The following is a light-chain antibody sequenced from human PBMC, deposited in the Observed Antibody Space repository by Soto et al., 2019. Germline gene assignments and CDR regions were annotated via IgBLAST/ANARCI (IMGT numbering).Light chain of an antibody. V-gene: IGLV1-44*01. CDR3: AAWDDSLNGHV. CDR2: TTN. CDR1: SSNIGTSS. Sequence: QSVLTQPHSASGTPGQRVTISCSGSSSNIGTSSVHWFQQLPGTAPKLLISTTNQRPSGVPERFSGFKSGTSASLAISGPQSEDEADYYCAAWDDSLNGHVFGTGTKVTVL. J-gene: IGLJ1*01.